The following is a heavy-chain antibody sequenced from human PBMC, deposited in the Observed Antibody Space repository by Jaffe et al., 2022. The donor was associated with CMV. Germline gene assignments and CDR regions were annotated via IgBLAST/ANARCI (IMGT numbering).Heavy chain of an antibody. Sequence: QVQLVQSGGGVVQPGRSQRLSCEGSGFSFSSYGFHWVRQAPGKGLEWLGVIWYDGSKTNYADSVKGRFTISRDNSKNMLYLQMNSLRVEDTAVYYCAKDVNFFYYMAVWGRGTTVTVSS. CDR1: GFSFSSYG. J-gene: IGHJ6*03. CDR3: AKDVNFFYYMAV. CDR2: IWYDGSKT. V-gene: IGHV3-33*06.